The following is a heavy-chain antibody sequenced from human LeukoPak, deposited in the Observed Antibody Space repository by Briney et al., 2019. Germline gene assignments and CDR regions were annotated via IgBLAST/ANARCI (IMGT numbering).Heavy chain of an antibody. J-gene: IGHJ5*02. Sequence: ASVKVSCKASGGTFSTYAISWVRQAPGQGLEWMGGIIPILRTANLAQKFQDRVKITADESTSTAYMEVISLRSEDTAIYYCTGAGNNPKRPKYSTSHFDRWGQGTLVTVSS. CDR1: GGTFSTYA. CDR2: IIPILRTA. D-gene: IGHD6-6*01. V-gene: IGHV1-69*13. CDR3: TGAGNNPKRPKYSTSHFDR.